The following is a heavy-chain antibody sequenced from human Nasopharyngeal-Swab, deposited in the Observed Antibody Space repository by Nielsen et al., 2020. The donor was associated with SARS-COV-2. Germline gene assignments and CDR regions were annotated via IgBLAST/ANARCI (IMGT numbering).Heavy chain of an antibody. J-gene: IGHJ6*02. Sequence: GGPLRLACAASGFTISNAWMSWVRQAPGKGLEWVGRIRSKTDGGTTDYAAPVKGRFTISRDDSKNTLYLQMNSLKTEDTAVYYCTTDLMVRGVFPLLYYYYGMDVWGQGTTVTVSS. D-gene: IGHD3-10*01. V-gene: IGHV3-15*01. CDR1: GFTISNAW. CDR2: IRSKTDGGTT. CDR3: TTDLMVRGVFPLLYYYYGMDV.